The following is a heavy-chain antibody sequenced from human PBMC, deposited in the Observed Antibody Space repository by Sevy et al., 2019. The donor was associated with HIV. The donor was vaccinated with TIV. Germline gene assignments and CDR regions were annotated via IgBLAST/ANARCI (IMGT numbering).Heavy chain of an antibody. Sequence: GGSLRLSCAASGFTFSSYAMHWVRQAPGKGLEWVAVISYDGSNKYYADSVKDRFTISRDNSKNTLYLQMNSLRAEDTAVYYCARDNDCSGGSCSYYYGMDVWGQGTTVTVSS. D-gene: IGHD2-15*01. J-gene: IGHJ6*02. CDR3: ARDNDCSGGSCSYYYGMDV. CDR2: ISYDGSNK. V-gene: IGHV3-30-3*01. CDR1: GFTFSSYA.